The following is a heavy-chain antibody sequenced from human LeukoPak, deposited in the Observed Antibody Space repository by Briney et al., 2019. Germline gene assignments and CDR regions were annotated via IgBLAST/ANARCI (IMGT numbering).Heavy chain of an antibody. V-gene: IGHV3-21*01. J-gene: IGHJ5*02. CDR1: GFTFSSYS. D-gene: IGHD6-13*01. CDR2: ISSSSSYI. CDR3: ARAGYSSSRKTNWFDP. Sequence: GGSLRLSCAASGFTFSSYSMNWVRQAPGKGLEWVSSISSSSSYIYYADSVKGRFTISRDNSKNTLYLQMNSLRAEDTAVYYCARAGYSSSRKTNWFDPWGQGTLVTVSS.